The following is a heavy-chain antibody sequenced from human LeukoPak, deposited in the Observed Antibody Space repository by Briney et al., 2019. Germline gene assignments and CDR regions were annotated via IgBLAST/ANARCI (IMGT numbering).Heavy chain of an antibody. D-gene: IGHD2-15*01. Sequence: ASVKVSCKASGGTFSSYAISWVRQAPGQGLEWMGGIIPIFGTANYAQKFQGRVTITTDESTSTAYMELSSLRSEDTAVYYCAREGYCSGGSCHTNFDYWGQGTLVTVSS. J-gene: IGHJ4*02. CDR3: AREGYCSGGSCHTNFDY. CDR2: IIPIFGTA. CDR1: GGTFSSYA. V-gene: IGHV1-69*05.